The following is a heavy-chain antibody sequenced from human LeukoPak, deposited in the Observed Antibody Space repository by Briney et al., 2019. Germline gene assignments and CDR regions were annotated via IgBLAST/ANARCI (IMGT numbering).Heavy chain of an antibody. V-gene: IGHV4-59*01. Sequence: SETLSLTCTVSGGSISSYYWSWIRQPPGKGLEWIGYIYYSGSTNYNPSLKSRVTISVDTSKNQLSLKLSSVTAADTAVYHCASGQWLVRFDYWGQGTLVTVSS. CDR3: ASGQWLVRFDY. D-gene: IGHD6-19*01. CDR1: GGSISSYY. CDR2: IYYSGST. J-gene: IGHJ4*02.